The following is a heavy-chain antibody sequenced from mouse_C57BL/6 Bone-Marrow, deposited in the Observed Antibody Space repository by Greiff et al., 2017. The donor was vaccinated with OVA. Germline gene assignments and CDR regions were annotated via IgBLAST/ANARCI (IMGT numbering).Heavy chain of an antibody. J-gene: IGHJ2*01. CDR3: TTIRRGY. CDR1: GFNIKDDY. V-gene: IGHV14-4*01. CDR2: IDPENGDT. Sequence: EVKLQESGAELVRPGASVKLSCTASGFNIKDDYMHWVKQRPEQGLEWIGWIDPENGDTDYASKFQGKATITAATSSNTAYLQHSSLTSEDTAVYYCTTIRRGYWGQGTTLTVSS.